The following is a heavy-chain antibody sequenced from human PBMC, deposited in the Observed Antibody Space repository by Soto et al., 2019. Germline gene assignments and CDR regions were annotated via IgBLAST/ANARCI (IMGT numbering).Heavy chain of an antibody. V-gene: IGHV3-21*01. CDR2: ISSSSSYI. J-gene: IGHJ4*02. Sequence: GGSLRLSCAASGFTFSSYSMNWVRQAPGKGLEWVSSISSSSSYIYYADSVKGRFTISRDNAKNSLYLQMNSLRAEDTAVYYCARRLRYFDHFRYYFDYWGQGTLVTVSS. CDR1: GFTFSSYS. CDR3: ARRLRYFDHFRYYFDY. D-gene: IGHD3-9*01.